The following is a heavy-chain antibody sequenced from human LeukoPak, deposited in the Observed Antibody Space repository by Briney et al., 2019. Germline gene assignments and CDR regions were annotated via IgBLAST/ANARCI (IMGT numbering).Heavy chain of an antibody. CDR2: IYHSGST. D-gene: IGHD6-13*01. CDR3: ARHGLRGSSWLKLAFDI. J-gene: IGHJ3*02. Sequence: SETLSLTCAVSGGSISSSNWWSWVRQPPGKGLEWIGEIYHSGSTNYNPSLKSRVTISVDKSKNQFSLKLSSVTAADTAVYYCARHGLRGSSWLKLAFDIWGQGTMVTVSS. CDR1: GGSISSSNW. V-gene: IGHV4-4*02.